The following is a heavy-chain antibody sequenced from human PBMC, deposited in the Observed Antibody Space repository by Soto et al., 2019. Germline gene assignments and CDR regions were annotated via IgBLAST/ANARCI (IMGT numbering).Heavy chain of an antibody. CDR3: TRPSGSIAARREPDY. Sequence: GGSLRLSCAASGFTFSGSAMHWVRQASGKGLEWVGRIRSKANSYATAYAASVKGRFTISRDDSKNTAYLQMNSLKTEDTAVYYCTRPSGSIAARREPDYWGQGTLVTVSS. CDR1: GFTFSGSA. V-gene: IGHV3-73*01. CDR2: IRSKANSYAT. J-gene: IGHJ4*02. D-gene: IGHD6-6*01.